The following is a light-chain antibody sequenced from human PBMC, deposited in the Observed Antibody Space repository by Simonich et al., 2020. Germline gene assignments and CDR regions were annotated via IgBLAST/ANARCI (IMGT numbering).Light chain of an antibody. V-gene: IGKV4-1*01. CDR2: WAS. CDR1: QSVLYSSNNNNY. J-gene: IGKJ1*01. CDR3: QQYYSTPLT. Sequence: DIVMTQSPDSLAASLGERATINYKSSQSVLYSSNNNNYLAWYQQKPGQPHKLLIYWASTRESGVPYRFSGSGSGTNFTLTISSLQAEDVAVYYCQQYYSTPLTFGQGTKVEIK.